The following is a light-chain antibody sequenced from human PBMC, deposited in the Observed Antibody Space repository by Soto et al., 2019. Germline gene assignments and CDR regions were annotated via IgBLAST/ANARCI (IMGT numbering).Light chain of an antibody. J-gene: IGKJ1*01. CDR1: QDIRNN. CDR3: QQSYTTPWT. V-gene: IGKV1-6*02. CDR2: TAS. Sequence: AIQLTQSPSSLSASVGDRVTITCRASQDIRNNLGWYQQKPGRAPKLLIFTASGLQSGVPSRFSGRGSGTDFTLTISSLQVEDFATYYCQQSYTTPWTFGQGTKVEIK.